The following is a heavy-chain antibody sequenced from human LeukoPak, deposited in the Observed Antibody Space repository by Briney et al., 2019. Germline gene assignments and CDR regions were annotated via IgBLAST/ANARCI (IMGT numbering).Heavy chain of an antibody. CDR2: ISYDGSNK. D-gene: IGHD5-18*01. CDR1: GFTFSSYG. CDR3: AKDLDSYGYTGGY. Sequence: GRSLRLSCAASGFTFSSYGMHWVRQAPGKGLEWVAVISYDGSNKYYADSVKGRFTISRDNSKNTLYLQMNSLRAEDTAVYYCAKDLDSYGYTGGYWGQGTLVTVSS. J-gene: IGHJ4*02. V-gene: IGHV3-30*18.